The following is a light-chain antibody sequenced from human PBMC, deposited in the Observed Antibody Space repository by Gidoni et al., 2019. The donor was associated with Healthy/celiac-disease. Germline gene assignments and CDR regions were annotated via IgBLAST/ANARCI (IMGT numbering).Light chain of an antibody. J-gene: IGLJ2*01. CDR1: KLGEKY. V-gene: IGLV3-1*01. Sequence: SYELTEPPSVSVSPGQTASITCSGDKLGEKYACWYQQKPGQSPVLVIYQDSKRPSGIPERFSGSNSGNTATLTISGTQAMDEADYYCQAWDSSTVGFGGVTKLTVL. CDR2: QDS. CDR3: QAWDSSTVG.